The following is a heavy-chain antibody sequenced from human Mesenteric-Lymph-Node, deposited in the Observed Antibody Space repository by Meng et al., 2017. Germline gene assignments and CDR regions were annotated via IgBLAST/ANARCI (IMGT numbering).Heavy chain of an antibody. V-gene: IGHV3-33*03. D-gene: IGHD3-16*02. CDR3: AKRYSYIDY. CDR1: GFTFSSYG. J-gene: IGHJ4*02. CDR2: IWYDGSNK. Sequence: GESLKISCAASGFTFSSYGMHWVRQAPGKGLEWVAVIWYDGSNKYYADSVKGRFSISRDNSNNIVYLQMNSLRAEDTAIYYCAKRYSYIDYWGQGSLVTVSS.